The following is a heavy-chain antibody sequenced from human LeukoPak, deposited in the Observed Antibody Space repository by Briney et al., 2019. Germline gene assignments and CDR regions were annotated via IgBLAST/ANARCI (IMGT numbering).Heavy chain of an antibody. CDR1: GGSLSSYY. D-gene: IGHD5-12*01. CDR2: IYTSGST. Sequence: PSETLSLTCTVSGGSLSSYYWSWIRQPAGKGLEWIGRIYTSGSTNYNPSLKSRVTISVDTSKNQFSLKLNSVTAADTAVYYCARVSGYDWESFYDYWGQGTLVTVSS. V-gene: IGHV4-4*07. J-gene: IGHJ4*02. CDR3: ARVSGYDWESFYDY.